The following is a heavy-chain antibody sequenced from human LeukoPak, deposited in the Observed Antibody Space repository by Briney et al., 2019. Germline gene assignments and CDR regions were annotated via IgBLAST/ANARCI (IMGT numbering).Heavy chain of an antibody. D-gene: IGHD6-13*01. Sequence: GGSLRLSCAASGFIFSIYTMSWVRQAPGKGLEWVSAISDSGGSTYYADSVKGRFTVSRDNSKNTLYLQMNSLRAEDTAVYYCAPRTAPAGTLSYWGQGTLVTVSS. CDR3: APRTAPAGTLSY. J-gene: IGHJ4*02. CDR2: ISDSGGST. CDR1: GFIFSIYT. V-gene: IGHV3-23*01.